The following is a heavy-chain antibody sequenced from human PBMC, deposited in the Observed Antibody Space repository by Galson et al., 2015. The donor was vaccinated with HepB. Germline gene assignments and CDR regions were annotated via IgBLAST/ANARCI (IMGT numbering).Heavy chain of an antibody. CDR1: GYTFTSYA. D-gene: IGHD2-2*01. Sequence: SCKASGYTFTSYAMHWVRQAPGQRLEWMGWINAGNGNTKYSQKFQGRVTITRDTSASTAYMELSSLRSEDTAVYYCAREGIHCSSTSCYLYFDYWGQGTLVTVSS. V-gene: IGHV1-3*01. CDR3: AREGIHCSSTSCYLYFDY. J-gene: IGHJ4*02. CDR2: INAGNGNT.